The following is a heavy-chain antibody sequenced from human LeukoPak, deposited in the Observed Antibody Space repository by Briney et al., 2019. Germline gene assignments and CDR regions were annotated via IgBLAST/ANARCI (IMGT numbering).Heavy chain of an antibody. CDR3: ARDSSGIPLNY. Sequence: SVKVSCKASGGTFSSYTISWVRQAPGQGLEWMGRIIPILGIANYAQKFQGRVTIPADKSTSTAYMKLSSLRSEDTAVYYCARDSSGIPLNYWGQGTLVTVSS. CDR1: GGTFSSYT. D-gene: IGHD3-10*01. V-gene: IGHV1-69*04. CDR2: IIPILGIA. J-gene: IGHJ4*02.